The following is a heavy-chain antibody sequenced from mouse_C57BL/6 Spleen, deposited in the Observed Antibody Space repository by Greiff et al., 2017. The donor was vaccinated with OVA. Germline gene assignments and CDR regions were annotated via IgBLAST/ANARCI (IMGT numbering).Heavy chain of an antibody. Sequence: EVQLQQSGPELVKPGASVKISCKASGYTFTDYYMNWVKQSHGKSLEWIGDINPNNGGTSYNQKFKGKATLTVDKSSSTAYMELRSLTSEDTAVYYCVLGNYFDYRGQGTTLTVSS. D-gene: IGHD3-3*01. CDR3: VLGNYFDY. J-gene: IGHJ2*01. CDR2: INPNNGGT. CDR1: GYTFTDYY. V-gene: IGHV1-26*01.